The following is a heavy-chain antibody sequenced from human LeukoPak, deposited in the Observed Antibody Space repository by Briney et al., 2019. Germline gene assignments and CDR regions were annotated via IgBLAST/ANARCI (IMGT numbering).Heavy chain of an antibody. CDR1: GGSLSSYY. J-gene: IGHJ6*02. CDR3: ARVARREGSYYYYGMDV. V-gene: IGHV4-59*01. Sequence: SETLSLTCTVSGGSLSSYYWSWIRQPPGKGLEWIGYIYYSGSTNYNPSLKSRVTISVDTSKNQFSLKLSSVTAADTAVYYCARVARREGSYYYYGMDVWGQGTTVTVSS. CDR2: IYYSGST.